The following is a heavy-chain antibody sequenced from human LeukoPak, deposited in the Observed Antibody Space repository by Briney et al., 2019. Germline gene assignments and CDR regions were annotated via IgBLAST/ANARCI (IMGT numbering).Heavy chain of an antibody. D-gene: IGHD5-12*01. J-gene: IGHJ4*02. CDR3: ARDRLRGYSGYDPWYVFDY. CDR2: INSDGSST. Sequence: GGSLRLSCAASGFTFSSYWMYWVRQAPGKGLVWVSRINSDGSSTNYADSVKGRFTISRDNAKNTLYLQMNSLRAEDTAVYYCARDRLRGYSGYDPWYVFDYWGQGTLVTVSS. CDR1: GFTFSSYW. V-gene: IGHV3-74*01.